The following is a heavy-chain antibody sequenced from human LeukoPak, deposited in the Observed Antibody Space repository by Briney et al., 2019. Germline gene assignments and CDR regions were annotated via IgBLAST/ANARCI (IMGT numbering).Heavy chain of an antibody. CDR2: ISGSGTGGRT. V-gene: IGHV3-23*01. Sequence: GGSLRLSCAASGFTFSSYEMNWVRQAPGKGLEWVSGISGSGTGGRTYYADSVKGRFTISRDNSKNTLYLQMNSLRAEDTAVYYCAKDLRYYGSGRLDYYYYYYMDVWGKGTTVTVSS. CDR3: AKDLRYYGSGRLDYYYYYYMDV. J-gene: IGHJ6*03. CDR1: GFTFSSYE. D-gene: IGHD3-10*01.